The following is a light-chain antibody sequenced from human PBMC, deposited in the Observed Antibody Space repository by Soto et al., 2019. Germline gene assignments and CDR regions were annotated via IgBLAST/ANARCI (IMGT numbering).Light chain of an antibody. V-gene: IGKV1-33*01. CDR2: DAY. J-gene: IGKJ5*01. Sequence: DIQMTPSPSSLSESVRDRATITCQASQNINNYLNWYQQKPGRANKLMIYDAYKLEAGVPSRFRGSGSGTDFTFTISRLQPEDIATYYCQQYENLPTFGQGTRLEIK. CDR3: QQYENLPT. CDR1: QNINNY.